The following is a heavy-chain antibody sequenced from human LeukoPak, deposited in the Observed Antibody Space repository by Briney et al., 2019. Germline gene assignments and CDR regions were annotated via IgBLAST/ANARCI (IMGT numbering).Heavy chain of an antibody. J-gene: IGHJ4*02. CDR2: ISGSGGNT. CDR1: GFTFSNYA. Sequence: SGGSLRLSCAASGFTFSNYAMNWVRQAPGKGLEWVSSISGSGGNTYYADSVKGRFTISRDNSKNTLYLQMNSLRAEDTAVYYCARRAGAYSHPYDYWGQGTLVTVSS. D-gene: IGHD4/OR15-4a*01. CDR3: ARRAGAYSHPYDY. V-gene: IGHV3-23*01.